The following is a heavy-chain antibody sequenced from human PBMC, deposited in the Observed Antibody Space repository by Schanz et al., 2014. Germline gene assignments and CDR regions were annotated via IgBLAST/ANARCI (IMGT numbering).Heavy chain of an antibody. CDR2: IYNSGKT. CDR3: ARVVLGGDAFDI. V-gene: IGHV4-4*07. Sequence: QVQLQESGPALVKPSETLSLTCTVSGGSISSEYWSWIRQPAGKGLEWIGRIYNSGKTNYNPSLESRVSMSVDTSKKQLSLKLRSVSAADTAVYYCARVVLGGDAFDIWGQGTTVTVS. J-gene: IGHJ3*02. CDR1: GGSISSEY. D-gene: IGHD3-10*01.